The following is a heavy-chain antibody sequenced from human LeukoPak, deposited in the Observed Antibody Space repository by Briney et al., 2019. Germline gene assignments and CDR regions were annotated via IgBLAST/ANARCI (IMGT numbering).Heavy chain of an antibody. CDR2: ISYDGSNK. J-gene: IGHJ4*02. D-gene: IGHD3-10*01. V-gene: IGHV3-30*04. CDR1: GFTFSSYA. CDR3: AKDNIGVGLRGITMVRGVSDY. Sequence: GGSLRPSCAASGFTFSSYAMHWARQAPGKGLEWVAVISYDGSNKYYAGSVKGRFTISRDNSKNTLYLQMNSLRAEDTAVYYCAKDNIGVGLRGITMVRGVSDYWGQGTLVTVSS.